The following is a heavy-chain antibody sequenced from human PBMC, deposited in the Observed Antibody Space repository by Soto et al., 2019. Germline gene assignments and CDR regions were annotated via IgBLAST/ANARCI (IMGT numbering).Heavy chain of an antibody. CDR1: GGSISSGAYY. CDR3: AGYPFGSATQSPFDY. D-gene: IGHD3-16*01. CDR2: ISYSGST. V-gene: IGHV4-30-4*01. J-gene: IGHJ4*02. Sequence: QVQLQESGPGLVKPSQTLSLTCTVSGGSISSGAYYWSWIRQSPGKGLEWIGYISYSGSTHYNPSLKSRVTISVDTSKNQFSLNLGSVTAADTAVYYCAGYPFGSATQSPFDYWGQGSLVTVSS.